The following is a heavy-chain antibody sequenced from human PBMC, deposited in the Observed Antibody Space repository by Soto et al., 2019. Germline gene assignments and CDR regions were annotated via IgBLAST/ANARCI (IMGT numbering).Heavy chain of an antibody. CDR2: ISYDGSNK. CDR3: AKDPTMIVVPNGMDV. D-gene: IGHD3-22*01. V-gene: IGHV3-30*18. Sequence: LRLSCAASGFTFSSYGMHWVRQAPGKGLEWVAVISYDGSNKYYADSVKGRFTISRDNSKNTLYLQMNSLRAEDTAVYYCAKDPTMIVVPNGMDVWGQGTTVTVSS. J-gene: IGHJ6*02. CDR1: GFTFSSYG.